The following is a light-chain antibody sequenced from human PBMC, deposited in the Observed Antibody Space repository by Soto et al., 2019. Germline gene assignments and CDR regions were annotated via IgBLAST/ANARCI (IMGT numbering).Light chain of an antibody. CDR2: ENY. J-gene: IGLJ2*01. CDR3: GAWDNSLTGGV. CDR1: SSNIGSNY. Sequence: QSVLTQPPSVSAAPGQKVTISCSGSSSNIGSNYVSWYQQLPGAAPKLVIYENYERPSGIPDRFSGSKSGTSATLGITGLQTGDEADYYCGAWDNSLTGGVFGGGTKLTVL. V-gene: IGLV1-51*02.